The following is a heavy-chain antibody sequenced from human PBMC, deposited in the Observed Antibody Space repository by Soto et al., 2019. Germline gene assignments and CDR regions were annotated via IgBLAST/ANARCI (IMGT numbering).Heavy chain of an antibody. CDR3: ARDSWERGYYYGMDV. D-gene: IGHD1-26*01. J-gene: IGHJ6*02. Sequence: PEETLSLTCTVSGGCISSYYWSWIRQPPGKGLEWIGYIYYSGSTNYNPSLKSRVTISVDTSKNQFSLKLSSVTAADTAVYYCARDSWERGYYYGMDVWGQGTTVSVSS. CDR2: IYYSGST. CDR1: GGCISSYY. V-gene: IGHV4-59*01.